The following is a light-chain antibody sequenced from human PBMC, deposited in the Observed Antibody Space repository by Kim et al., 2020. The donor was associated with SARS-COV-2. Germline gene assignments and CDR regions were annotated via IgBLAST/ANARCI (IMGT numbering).Light chain of an antibody. CDR3: QQFKTYPLT. J-gene: IGKJ4*01. V-gene: IGKV1-13*02. CDR1: QGISSA. CDR2: DAS. Sequence: ASAGDTVTIACRASQGISSALAWYQQKPGKAPKVLIYDASTLQSGVPSRFSGSGSGTDFTLTISSLQSEDFATYYCQQFKTYPLTFGGGTKVDIK.